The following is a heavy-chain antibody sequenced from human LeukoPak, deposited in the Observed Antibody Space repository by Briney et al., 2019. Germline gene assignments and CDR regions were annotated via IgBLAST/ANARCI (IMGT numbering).Heavy chain of an antibody. V-gene: IGHV1-2*02. J-gene: IGHJ4*02. CDR2: INPNSGGT. Sequence: ASVKVSCKASGYTFTGYYMHWVRQAPGQGLEWMGWINPNSGGTNYAQKFQGRVTMTRDTSISTAYMEVSRLRSDDTAVYYCARVGMEYGSGKTVDYWGQGTLVTVSS. CDR3: ARVGMEYGSGKTVDY. CDR1: GYTFTGYY. D-gene: IGHD3-10*01.